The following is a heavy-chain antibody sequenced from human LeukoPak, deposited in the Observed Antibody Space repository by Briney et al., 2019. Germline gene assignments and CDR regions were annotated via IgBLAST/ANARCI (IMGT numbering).Heavy chain of an antibody. D-gene: IGHD6-13*01. CDR3: ARDLIAAAGRH. CDR1: GFTFSSYS. Sequence: PGGSLRLSCAASGFTFSSYSMNWVRQAPGKGLEWVSYISSISGTINYSDSVKGRFTISTDNAKNSLYLQMNSLRAEDTAVYYCARDLIAAAGRHWGQGTLVTVSS. V-gene: IGHV3-48*01. CDR2: ISSISGTI. J-gene: IGHJ4*02.